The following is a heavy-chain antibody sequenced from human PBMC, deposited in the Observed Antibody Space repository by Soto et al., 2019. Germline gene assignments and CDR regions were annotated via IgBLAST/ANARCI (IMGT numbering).Heavy chain of an antibody. CDR1: GFTFSSYG. CDR2: ISYDGSNK. Sequence: PGGSLRLSCAASGFTFSSYGMPWVRQAPGNGLEWVAVISYDGSNKYYADSVKGRFTISRDNSKNTLYLQMNSLRAEDTAVYYCAKDEMTTYYYNSSGYYYFAPSGYWGQGT. J-gene: IGHJ4*02. D-gene: IGHD3-22*01. V-gene: IGHV3-30*18. CDR3: AKDEMTTYYYNSSGYYYFAPSGY.